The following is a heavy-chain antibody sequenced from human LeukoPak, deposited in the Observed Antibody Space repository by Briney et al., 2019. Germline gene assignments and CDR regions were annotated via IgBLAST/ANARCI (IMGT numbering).Heavy chain of an antibody. CDR3: ARSNGVYSWDY. V-gene: IGHV3-20*04. D-gene: IGHD5-18*01. J-gene: IGHJ4*02. CDR2: INWNGGST. CDR1: GFTFDDYG. Sequence: GGSLGLSCAAPGFTFDDYGMSWVRQAPGKGLEWVSGINWNGGSTGYADSVKGRFTISRDNAKNSLYLQMNSLRAEDTALYYCARSNGVYSWDYWGQGTLVTVSS.